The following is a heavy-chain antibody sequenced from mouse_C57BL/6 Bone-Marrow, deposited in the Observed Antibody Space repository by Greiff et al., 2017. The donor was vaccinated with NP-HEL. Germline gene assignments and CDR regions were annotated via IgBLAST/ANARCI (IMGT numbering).Heavy chain of an antibody. CDR1: GFTFSDYG. V-gene: IGHV5-17*01. CDR2: ISSGSSTI. Sequence: EVKVEESGGGLVKPGGSLKLSCAASGFTFSDYGMHWVRQAPEKGLEWVAYISSGSSTIYYADTVKGRFTISRDNAKNTLFLQMTSLRSEDTAMYYCARIYYYGSSSLYAMDCWGQGTSVTVSS. J-gene: IGHJ4*01. CDR3: ARIYYYGSSSLYAMDC. D-gene: IGHD1-1*01.